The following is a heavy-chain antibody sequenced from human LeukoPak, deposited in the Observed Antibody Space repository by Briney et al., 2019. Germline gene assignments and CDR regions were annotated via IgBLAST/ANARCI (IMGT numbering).Heavy chain of an antibody. J-gene: IGHJ5*02. CDR2: ISSSSSYI. D-gene: IGHD6-13*01. CDR1: GFTFSSYS. CDR3: ARVVLGSSSWRNWFDP. V-gene: IGHV3-21*01. Sequence: PGGSLRLSCAASGFTFSSYSMNWVRQAPGKGLEWVSSISSSSSYIYYADSVKGRSTISRDNAKNSLYLQMNSLRAEDTAVYYCARVVLGSSSWRNWFDPWGQGTLVTVSS.